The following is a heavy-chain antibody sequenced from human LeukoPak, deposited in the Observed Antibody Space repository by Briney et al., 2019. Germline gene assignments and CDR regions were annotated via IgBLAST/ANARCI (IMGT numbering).Heavy chain of an antibody. V-gene: IGHV1-18*01. CDR3: ARASFPMVRGVIGY. CDR1: GYTFTSYG. CDR2: ISAYNGNT. Sequence: ASVKVSCKASGYTFTSYGISWVRQAPGQGLEWMGWISAYNGNTNYAQKLQGRVTMTTDTSTSTAYMELRSLRSDDTAVYYCARASFPMVRGVIGYWGQGTMVTVSS. J-gene: IGHJ4*02. D-gene: IGHD3-10*01.